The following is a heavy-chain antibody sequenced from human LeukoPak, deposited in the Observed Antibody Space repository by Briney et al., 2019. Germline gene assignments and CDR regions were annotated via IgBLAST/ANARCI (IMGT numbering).Heavy chain of an antibody. Sequence: GGSLRLSCAASGFTFSSYSMNWVRQAPGKGLEWVSYISSSSSTIYYADSVKGRFTISGDNAKNSLYLQMNSLRAEDTAVYYCARDAHGYGDPYWGQGTLVTVSS. CDR1: GFTFSSYS. V-gene: IGHV3-48*04. D-gene: IGHD4-17*01. CDR2: ISSSSSTI. J-gene: IGHJ4*02. CDR3: ARDAHGYGDPY.